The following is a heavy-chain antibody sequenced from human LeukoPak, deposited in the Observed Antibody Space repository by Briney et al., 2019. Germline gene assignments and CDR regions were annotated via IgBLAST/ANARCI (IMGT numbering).Heavy chain of an antibody. D-gene: IGHD3-10*01. J-gene: IGHJ4*02. CDR2: INPSGGST. CDR3: ARGGRITMVRGVYASPDY. CDR1: GYTFTSYY. Sequence: ASVKVSCKASGYTFTSYYMHWVRQAPGQGLEWMGIINPSGGSTSYAQKFQGRVTMTRDTSTSTVYMGLSSLRSEDTAVYYCARGGRITMVRGVYASPDYWGQGTLVTVSS. V-gene: IGHV1-46*01.